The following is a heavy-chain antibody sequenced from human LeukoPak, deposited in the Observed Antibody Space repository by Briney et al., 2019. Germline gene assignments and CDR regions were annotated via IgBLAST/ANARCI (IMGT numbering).Heavy chain of an antibody. J-gene: IGHJ6*03. V-gene: IGHV4-39*07. D-gene: IGHD2-15*01. Sequence: PSETLSLTCTVSGGSISSGSYYWGWIRQPPGKGLEWIGSIYYSGSTYYNPSLKSRVTISVDTSKNQFSLKLSSVTAADTAVYYCARGLWGSTYYYYYMDVWGKGTTVTVSS. CDR3: ARGLWGSTYYYYYMDV. CDR2: IYYSGST. CDR1: GGSISSGSYY.